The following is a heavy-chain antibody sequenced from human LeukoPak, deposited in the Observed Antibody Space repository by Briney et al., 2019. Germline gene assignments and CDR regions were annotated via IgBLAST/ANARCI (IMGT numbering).Heavy chain of an antibody. J-gene: IGHJ6*03. CDR1: GFTFSSYG. CDR3: AKEPPYDFWSGYYDDHYYYYMDV. Sequence: PGRSLRLSCAASGFTFSSYGMHWVRQAPGKGLEWVAVIWYDGSNKYYADSVKGRFTISRDNSKNTLYLQMNSLRAEDTAVYYCAKEPPYDFWSGYYDDHYYYYMDVWGKGTTVTVSS. CDR2: IWYDGSNK. D-gene: IGHD3-3*01. V-gene: IGHV3-33*06.